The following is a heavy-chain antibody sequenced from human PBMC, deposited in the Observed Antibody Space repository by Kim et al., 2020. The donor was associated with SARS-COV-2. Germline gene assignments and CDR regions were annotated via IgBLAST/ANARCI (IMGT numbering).Heavy chain of an antibody. Sequence: GGSLRLSCAASGFTFSSYGMHWVRQAPGKGLEWVAVISYDGSNKYYADSVKGRFTISRDNSKNTLYLQMNSLRAEDTAVYYCAKWVVPAARGYYYYYGM. V-gene: IGHV3-30*18. CDR3: AKWVVPAARGYYYYYGM. CDR2: ISYDGSNK. D-gene: IGHD2-2*01. J-gene: IGHJ6*01. CDR1: GFTFSSYG.